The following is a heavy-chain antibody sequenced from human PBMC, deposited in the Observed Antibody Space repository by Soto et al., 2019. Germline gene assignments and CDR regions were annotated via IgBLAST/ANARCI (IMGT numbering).Heavy chain of an antibody. CDR1: GGSIINKNNY. J-gene: IGHJ4*02. Sequence: SVTLSVTCTVAGGSIINKNNYWIWNRQPPGKGLEWIGSIYSSGSTYYNPSFKSRVTMSVDRTQNQFSLKLSFVTAADTAVYFCARQYTSTWLFDYWGLGTLVTVSS. CDR2: IYSSGST. D-gene: IGHD6-13*01. V-gene: IGHV4-39*01. CDR3: ARQYTSTWLFDY.